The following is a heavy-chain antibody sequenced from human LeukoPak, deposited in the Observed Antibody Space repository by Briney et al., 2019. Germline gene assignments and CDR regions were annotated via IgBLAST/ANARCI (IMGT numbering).Heavy chain of an antibody. V-gene: IGHV1-69*05. CDR3: ARVRVYSSGYYYYYMDV. CDR1: GGTFSSYA. CDR2: IIPIFGTA. Sequence: GSSVKVSCKASGGTFSSYAISWVRQAPGQGLEWIGRIIPIFGTANYAQKFQGRVTITTDESTSTAYMELSSLRSEDTAVYYCARVRVYSSGYYYYYMDVWGKGTTVTVSS. J-gene: IGHJ6*03. D-gene: IGHD3-22*01.